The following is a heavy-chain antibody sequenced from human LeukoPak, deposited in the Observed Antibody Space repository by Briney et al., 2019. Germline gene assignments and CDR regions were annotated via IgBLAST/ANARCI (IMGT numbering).Heavy chain of an antibody. CDR1: GFTFSSYA. CDR3: AKGREYYFDTSGFFLSPIDF. CDR2: ISGSGGST. V-gene: IGHV3-23*01. D-gene: IGHD3-22*01. Sequence: PGGSLRLSCAASGFTFSSYAMNWVRQAPGKGLEWVSSISGSGGSTYYADSVKGRFTISRDNSKNTLYLQMNSLRAEDTAVYYCAKGREYYFDTSGFFLSPIDFWGKGTLVTVSS. J-gene: IGHJ4*02.